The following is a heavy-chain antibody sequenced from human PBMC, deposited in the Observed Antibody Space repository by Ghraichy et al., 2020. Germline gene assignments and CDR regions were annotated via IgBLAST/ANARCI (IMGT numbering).Heavy chain of an antibody. CDR1: GGSISSYY. CDR3: ARTLPGIAVAGYWYFDL. J-gene: IGHJ2*01. D-gene: IGHD6-19*01. CDR2: IYYSGST. V-gene: IGHV4-59*01. Sequence: SETQSLTCTVSGGSISSYYWSWIRQPPGKGLEWIGYIYYSGSTNYNPSLKSRVTISVDTSKNQFSLKLSSVTAADTAVYYCARTLPGIAVAGYWYFDLWGRGTLVTVSS.